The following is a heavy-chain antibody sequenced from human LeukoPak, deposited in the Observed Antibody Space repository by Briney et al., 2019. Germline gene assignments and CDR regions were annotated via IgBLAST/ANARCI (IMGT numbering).Heavy chain of an antibody. CDR3: TRGGPGTAGTESDY. J-gene: IGHJ4*02. Sequence: ASVNVSCKASGYTFTDYFMHWVRQAPGQGLEWVGWISPKNGEANNAHQFQGRVTMTRDTSSTTPFTELSGLTSDDTAVYYCTRGGPGTAGTESDYWGQGTLVTVSS. CDR1: GYTFTDYF. V-gene: IGHV1-2*02. D-gene: IGHD1/OR15-1a*01. CDR2: ISPKNGEA.